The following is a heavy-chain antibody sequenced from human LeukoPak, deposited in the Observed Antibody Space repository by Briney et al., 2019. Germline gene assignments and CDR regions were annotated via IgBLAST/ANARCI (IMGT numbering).Heavy chain of an antibody. CDR3: ARDRGTWNDDGFDY. V-gene: IGHV1-2*02. Sequence: ASVKVSCKASGYTFTGYYMHWVRQAPGQGLEWRGWINPNSGGTNYPQKFQGRGTMTRDTSISTAYMELSRLRSDDTAVYYCARDRGTWNDDGFDYWGQGTLVTVSS. D-gene: IGHD1-1*01. J-gene: IGHJ4*02. CDR1: GYTFTGYY. CDR2: INPNSGGT.